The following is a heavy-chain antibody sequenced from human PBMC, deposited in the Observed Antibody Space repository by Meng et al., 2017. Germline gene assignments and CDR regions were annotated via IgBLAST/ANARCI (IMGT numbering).Heavy chain of an antibody. D-gene: IGHD5-24*01. CDR2: INPNSGGT. V-gene: IGHV1-2*06. CDR1: GYTFIDYF. J-gene: IGHJ4*02. CDR3: ATWGEMATSNFDY. Sequence: QVQLVQSGAEGKKPGASVKVSCKASGYTFIDYFMHWVRQAPGQGLEWMGRINPNSGGTNYAQKFQGRVTMTRDTSISTAYMEMSRLTSDDTAVYYCATWGEMATSNFDYWGQGTLVTVSS.